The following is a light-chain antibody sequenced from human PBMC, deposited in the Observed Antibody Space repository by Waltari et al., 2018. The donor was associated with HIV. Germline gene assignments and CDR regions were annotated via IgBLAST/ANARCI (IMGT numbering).Light chain of an antibody. V-gene: IGLV2-14*01. CDR3: SSYTSFKTVV. CDR1: NSDIGAYNL. Sequence: QSALPQPASVSGSPGQSITISCTGTNSDIGAYNLSYWYQHHPDLAPRLILFGVTRRPSGISSRFSGLKSGNTASLTIFGLQDEDEADYYCSSYTSFKTVVFGGGTKLTVL. J-gene: IGLJ3*02. CDR2: GVT.